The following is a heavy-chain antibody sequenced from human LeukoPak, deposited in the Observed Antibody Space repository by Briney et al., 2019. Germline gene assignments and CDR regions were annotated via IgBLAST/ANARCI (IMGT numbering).Heavy chain of an antibody. J-gene: IGHJ4*02. CDR2: IYPGDSEI. V-gene: IGHV5-51*01. CDR3: ARTAKYYDFWSGYLYFDY. D-gene: IGHD3-3*01. CDR1: GSSFTSYW. Sequence: GESLKISCKGSGSSFTSYWIGWVRQMPGKGLEWMGIIYPGDSEIRYSPSFQGQVTISADKSISTAYLQWGSLKASDTAMYYCARTAKYYDFWSGYLYFDYWGQGTLVTVSS.